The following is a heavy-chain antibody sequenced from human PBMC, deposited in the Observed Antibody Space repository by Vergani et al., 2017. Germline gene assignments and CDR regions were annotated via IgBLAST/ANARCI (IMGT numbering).Heavy chain of an antibody. J-gene: IGHJ4*02. CDR3: ARTRLAFRIAVAGPYFDY. V-gene: IGHV4-34*01. D-gene: IGHD6-19*01. CDR1: GGSFSGYY. Sequence: QVQLQQWGAGLLKPSETLSLTCAVYGGSFSGYYWSWIRQPPGKGMEWIGEINHSGSTNYNPSLKSRVTISVDTSKNPFSRKLSSVTAADTAVYYCARTRLAFRIAVAGPYFDYWGQGTLVTVSS. CDR2: INHSGST.